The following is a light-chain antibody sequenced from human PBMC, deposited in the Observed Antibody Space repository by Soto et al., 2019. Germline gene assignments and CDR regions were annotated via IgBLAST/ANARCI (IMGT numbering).Light chain of an antibody. CDR3: FSYTSSGTYV. Sequence: QSVLTQPASVSGSPGQSITITCTGTSSDVGNYKYVSWYQQHPGKAPKLMIYEVSNRPSGVSNRFSGSKSGNTASLTISGLQAEDETDYYCFSYTSSGTYVFGTGTKV. CDR1: SSDVGNYKY. J-gene: IGLJ1*01. CDR2: EVS. V-gene: IGLV2-14*01.